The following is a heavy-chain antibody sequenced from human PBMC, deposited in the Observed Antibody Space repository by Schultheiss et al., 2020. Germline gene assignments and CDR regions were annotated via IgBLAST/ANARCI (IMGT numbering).Heavy chain of an antibody. V-gene: IGHV3-21*01. CDR3: ARVTRRGSDYYDSSGYYYELNAFDI. Sequence: GGSLRLSCAASGFTFSSYSMNWVRQAPGKGLEWVSSISSSSSYIYYADSVKGRFTISRDNAKNSLYLQMNSLRAEDTAVYYCARVTRRGSDYYDSSGYYYELNAFDIWGQGTMVTVSS. D-gene: IGHD3-22*01. CDR1: GFTFSSYS. J-gene: IGHJ3*02. CDR2: ISSSSSYI.